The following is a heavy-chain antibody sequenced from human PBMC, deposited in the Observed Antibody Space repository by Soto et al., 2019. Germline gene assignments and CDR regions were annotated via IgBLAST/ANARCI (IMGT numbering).Heavy chain of an antibody. Sequence: ASVKVSCKASGYSFSFYGINWVRQAPGQGLEWMGWINPSDGNRNFAQKFEDRVTMTTATSTNTVFLELRSLKSDDTAVYYCVRVVAIPGYPDNWGQGTLVTVSS. CDR1: GYSFSFYG. J-gene: IGHJ4*02. V-gene: IGHV1-18*01. CDR3: VRVVAIPGYPDN. CDR2: INPSDGNR. D-gene: IGHD5-12*01.